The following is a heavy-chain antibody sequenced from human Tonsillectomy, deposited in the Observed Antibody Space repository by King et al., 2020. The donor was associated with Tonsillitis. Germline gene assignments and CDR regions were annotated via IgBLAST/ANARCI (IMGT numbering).Heavy chain of an antibody. CDR1: GFTFSSYA. D-gene: IGHD6-19*01. J-gene: IGHJ4*02. CDR3: AKDVAVAGGVLYFDY. CDR2: LRGMGGSN. V-gene: IGHV3-23*04. Sequence: VQLVESGGGLVQPGVSLRLSCAASGFTFSSYAMSWVRQAPGKGLDWFSALRGMGGSNYEADSVMGRVTISRDNSKNTLHLQMNSLRAEDTAVYYCAKDVAVAGGVLYFDYWGQGTLVTVSS.